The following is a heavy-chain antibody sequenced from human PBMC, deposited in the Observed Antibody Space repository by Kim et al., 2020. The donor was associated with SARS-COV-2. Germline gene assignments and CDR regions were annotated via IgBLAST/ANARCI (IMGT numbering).Heavy chain of an antibody. V-gene: IGHV3-74*01. CDR2: GTTL. Sequence: GTTLNYADSVKGRFTIARDNTKDTRYLQMNSLRAEDTAVYYCGRSNGWVDYWGQGTRVTVSS. J-gene: IGHJ4*02. CDR3: GRSNGWVDY. D-gene: IGHD3-22*01.